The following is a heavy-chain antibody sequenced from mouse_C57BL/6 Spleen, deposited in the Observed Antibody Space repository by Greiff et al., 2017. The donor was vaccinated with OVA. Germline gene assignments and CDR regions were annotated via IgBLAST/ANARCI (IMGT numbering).Heavy chain of an antibody. CDR3: ARIPYYDYDIYFDY. CDR1: GYAFSSSW. J-gene: IGHJ2*01. Sequence: VQLQQSGPELVQPGASVKISCKASGYAFSSSWMNWVKPRPGKGLEWIGRIYPGDGDTNYNGKFKGKATLTADKSSSTAYMQLSSLTSEDSAVYFCARIPYYDYDIYFDYWGQGTTLTVSS. V-gene: IGHV1-82*01. CDR2: IYPGDGDT. D-gene: IGHD2-4*01.